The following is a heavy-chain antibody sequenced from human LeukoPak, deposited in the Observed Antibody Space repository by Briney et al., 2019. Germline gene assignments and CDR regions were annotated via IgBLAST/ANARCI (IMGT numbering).Heavy chain of an antibody. CDR2: ISCTNYFI. CDR3: ARDYFDSSDYPQTYYYYYMDV. D-gene: IGHD3-22*01. J-gene: IGHJ6*03. Sequence: RGSLRLSCAASGFTFSRYSMNWVRQAPGKGLEWVASISCTNYFIFSADSVKGRFTISRDTAKNSLFLKMNSLRAEDTAIYYCARDYFDSSDYPQTYYYYYMDVWGKGTTVTVS. CDR1: GFTFSRYS. V-gene: IGHV3-21*01.